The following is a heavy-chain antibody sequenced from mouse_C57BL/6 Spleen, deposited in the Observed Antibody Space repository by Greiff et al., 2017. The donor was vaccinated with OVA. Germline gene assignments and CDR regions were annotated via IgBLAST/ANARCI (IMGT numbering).Heavy chain of an antibody. CDR2: IRSKSNNYAT. Sequence: EVQVVESGGGLVQPKGSLKLSCAASGFSFNTYAMNWVRQAPGKGLEWVARIRSKSNNYATYYADSVKDRFTISRDDSESMLYLQMNNLKTEDTAMYYCVRLTGMGGYAMDYWGQGTSVTVSS. J-gene: IGHJ4*01. CDR3: VRLTGMGGYAMDY. V-gene: IGHV10-1*01. D-gene: IGHD4-1*01. CDR1: GFSFNTYA.